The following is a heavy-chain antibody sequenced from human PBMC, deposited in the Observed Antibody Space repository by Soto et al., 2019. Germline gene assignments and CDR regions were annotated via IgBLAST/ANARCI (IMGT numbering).Heavy chain of an antibody. J-gene: IGHJ4*02. CDR2: ISSSGSSI. V-gene: IGHV3-48*03. CDR3: AKEATNINNFDY. CDR1: GFTFSNYE. Sequence: GGSLRLSCAVSGFTFSNYEMNWVRQAPGKGLEWVSYISSSGSSIYYADSVKGRFTISRDNAKNSLYLQMNSLRADDTAVYYCAKEATNINNFDYWGEGTLVTVP. D-gene: IGHD1-26*01.